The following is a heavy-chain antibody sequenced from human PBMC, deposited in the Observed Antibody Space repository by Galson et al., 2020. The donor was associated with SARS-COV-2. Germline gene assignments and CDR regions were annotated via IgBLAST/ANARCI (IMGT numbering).Heavy chain of an antibody. Sequence: SETLSLTCTVSGDSVTSGNHYWNWIRQPAGRGLEWLGLIDPSGKTAYNPSLKSRLAFSLDTSKNQFSLTLTSVTAADTAVFYCARGFSFGDYNALDFWGQGALVTVSS. V-gene: IGHV4-61*02. CDR2: IDPSGKT. D-gene: IGHD3-10*01. CDR1: GDSVTSGNHY. J-gene: IGHJ4*02. CDR3: ARGFSFGDYNALDF.